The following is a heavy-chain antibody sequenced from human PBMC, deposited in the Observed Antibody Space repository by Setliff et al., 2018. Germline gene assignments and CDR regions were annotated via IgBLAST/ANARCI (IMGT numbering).Heavy chain of an antibody. CDR3: ARLVRYCTRTSCQRTSGAEL. Sequence: ASVKVSCKASGYTFTSYGVNWVRQAPGQGLEWLGWISPSNGNVYSAPKLHDRLTLTTDTSTNTAYMELRNLQSDDTAVYYCARLVRYCTRTSCQRTSGAELWGQGTLVTVSS. CDR2: ISPSNGNV. D-gene: IGHD2-2*01. J-gene: IGHJ4*02. V-gene: IGHV1-18*01. CDR1: GYTFTSYG.